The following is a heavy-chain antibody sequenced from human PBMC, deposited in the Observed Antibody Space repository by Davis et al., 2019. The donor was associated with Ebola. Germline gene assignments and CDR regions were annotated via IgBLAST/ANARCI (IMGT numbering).Heavy chain of an antibody. CDR3: ASGDGRGSSYDMDV. V-gene: IGHV3-48*01. J-gene: IGHJ6*02. CDR1: GFTFSSYS. Sequence: GGSLRLSCAASGFTFSSYSMNWVRQAPGKGLEWVSYISSGSSTIYYADSVKGRFTISRDNAKNSLYLQMNSLRAEDTALYYCASGDGRGSSYDMDVWGQGTTVTVSS. CDR2: ISSGSSTI. D-gene: IGHD5-12*01.